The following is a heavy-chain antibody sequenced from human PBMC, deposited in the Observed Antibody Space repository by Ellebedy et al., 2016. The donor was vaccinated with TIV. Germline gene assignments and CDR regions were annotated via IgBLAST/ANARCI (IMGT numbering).Heavy chain of an antibody. V-gene: IGHV4-59*01. Sequence: MPSETLSLTCTVSGASISTSYWSWIRQTPGTGLEWIGYISNTGRTNYNPSLQSRVTISVDTSRNQLSLKLTSVTAADTAVYYCARDRRGSYDYWGQGTLITVSS. CDR1: GASISTSY. CDR3: ARDRRGSYDY. D-gene: IGHD3-10*01. J-gene: IGHJ4*02. CDR2: ISNTGRT.